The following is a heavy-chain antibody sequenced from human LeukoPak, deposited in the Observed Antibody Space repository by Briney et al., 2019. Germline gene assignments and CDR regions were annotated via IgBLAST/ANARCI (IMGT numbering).Heavy chain of an antibody. J-gene: IGHJ4*02. CDR3: ARRDTSSWYLDY. V-gene: IGHV4-59*08. CDR2: ICYSGTT. CDR1: GGSMSSYY. Sequence: SETLSLTCTVSGGSMSSYYWSWIRQPPGKGLEWIGYICYSGTTNYNPSLKSRVTISVDTSKNQFYLKLSSVTAADTAIYYCARRDTSSWYLDYWGQGTLLTVSS. D-gene: IGHD6-13*01.